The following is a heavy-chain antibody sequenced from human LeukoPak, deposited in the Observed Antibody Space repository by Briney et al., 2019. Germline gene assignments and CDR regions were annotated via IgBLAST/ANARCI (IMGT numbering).Heavy chain of an antibody. D-gene: IGHD6-13*01. CDR1: GYTFTGYY. Sequence: ASVKVPCKASGYTFTGYYMHWVRQAPGQGLEWMGWINPNSGGTNYAQKFQGRVTMTRDTSISTAYMELSRLRSDDTAVYYCGRLIAAAGTRYNWFDPWGQGTLVTVSS. CDR2: INPNSGGT. CDR3: GRLIAAAGTRYNWFDP. J-gene: IGHJ5*02. V-gene: IGHV1-2*02.